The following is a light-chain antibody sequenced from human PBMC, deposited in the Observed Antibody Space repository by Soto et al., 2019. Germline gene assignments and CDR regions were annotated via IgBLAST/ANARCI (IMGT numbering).Light chain of an antibody. J-gene: IGKJ1*01. V-gene: IGKV1-6*02. CDR1: QDIRNE. CDR2: AAS. CDR3: LQDYNYPRT. Sequence: AIQMTLSPSSLSAAVGDRVTITCRASQDIRNELGWYQQKPGKAPNLLIYAASSLHTGVPSRFSGSGSGSYFTLTISGLQPDDFATYYCLQDYNYPRTFGRGTKVEVK.